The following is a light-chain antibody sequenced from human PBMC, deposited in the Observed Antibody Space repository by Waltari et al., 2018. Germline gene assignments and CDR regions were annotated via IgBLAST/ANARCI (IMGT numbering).Light chain of an antibody. J-gene: IGKJ1*01. CDR1: QSISNN. Sequence: EIVVTQSLATLSVSPGERAILPCRASQSISNNLAWYQQKPGQAPRLLIYGASARASGIPARFSGSGSGTEFTLTIASLQSEDFAVYYCQQYNALPPWTFGQGTRVEIK. CDR3: QQYNALPPWT. CDR2: GAS. V-gene: IGKV3-15*01.